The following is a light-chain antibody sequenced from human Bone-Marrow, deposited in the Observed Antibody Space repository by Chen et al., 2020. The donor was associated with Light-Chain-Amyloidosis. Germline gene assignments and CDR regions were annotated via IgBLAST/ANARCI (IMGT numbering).Light chain of an antibody. CDR1: QDISHF. V-gene: IGKV1-33*01. CDR2: EAS. Sequence: DIQMTQSPSSLSASVGDRVTITCQASQDISHFLNWYQQRPGKAPKLLIYEASNLETGVPSRFSGGGYVTELTRTISSLQPEDFATYYCQQYENLPLTFDPGTKVDVK. CDR3: QQYENLPLT. J-gene: IGKJ3*01.